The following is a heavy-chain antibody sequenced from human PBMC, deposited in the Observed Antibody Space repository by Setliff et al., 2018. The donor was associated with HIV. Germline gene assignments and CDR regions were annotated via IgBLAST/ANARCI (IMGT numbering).Heavy chain of an antibody. Sequence: LRLSCAASGFTFSTYAMTWVRQAPGKGLEWVSSISGSGATTYTADSEKGRFTISRDNSKNTLYMQMNSLRAEDTALYYCARGDGREDAFDIWGQGTMVT. CDR2: ISGSGATT. J-gene: IGHJ3*02. D-gene: IGHD1-26*01. CDR3: ARGDGREDAFDI. CDR1: GFTFSTYA. V-gene: IGHV3-23*01.